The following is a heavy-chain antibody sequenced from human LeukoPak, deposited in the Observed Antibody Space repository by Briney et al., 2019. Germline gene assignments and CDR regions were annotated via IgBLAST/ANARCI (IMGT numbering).Heavy chain of an antibody. Sequence: ASVKVSCKASGYTFTGYYMHWVRQAPGQGLEWMGWINPNSGGTNYAQKFQGRVTMTRDTSISTAYMELSRLRSDDTAVYYCARAGTTGTILFDYWGQGTLVTVSS. CDR1: GYTFTGYY. D-gene: IGHD4-17*01. CDR3: ARAGTTGTILFDY. V-gene: IGHV1-2*02. J-gene: IGHJ4*02. CDR2: INPNSGGT.